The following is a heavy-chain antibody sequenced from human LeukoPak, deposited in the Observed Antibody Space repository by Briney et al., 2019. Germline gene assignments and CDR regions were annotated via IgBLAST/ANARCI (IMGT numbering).Heavy chain of an antibody. J-gene: IGHJ5*02. CDR3: ARGGAVAGILNWFDP. CDR2: IYYSGST. D-gene: IGHD6-19*01. CDR1: GGSISSGGYY. V-gene: IGHV4-31*03. Sequence: SETLSLTCTVSGGSISSGGYYWSWIRQHPGKGLEWIGYIYYSGSTYYNPSLKSRVTISVDTSRNQFSLKLSSVTAADTAVYYCARGGAVAGILNWFDPWGQGTLVTVSS.